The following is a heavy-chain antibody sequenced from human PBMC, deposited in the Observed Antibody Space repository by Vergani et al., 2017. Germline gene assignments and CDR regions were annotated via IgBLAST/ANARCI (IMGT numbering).Heavy chain of an antibody. V-gene: IGHV1-46*01. CDR1: GYTFTSYY. J-gene: IGHJ4*02. CDR3: ARDQYDYVWGSYRNFDY. Sequence: QVQLVQSGAEVKKPGASVKVSCKASGYTFTSYYMHWVRQAPGQGLEWMGIINPSGGGTSYAQKFQGRVTMTRDTSTSTVYMELSSLRSEDTAVYYCARDQYDYVWGSYRNFDYWGQGTLVTVSS. D-gene: IGHD3-16*02. CDR2: INPSGGGT.